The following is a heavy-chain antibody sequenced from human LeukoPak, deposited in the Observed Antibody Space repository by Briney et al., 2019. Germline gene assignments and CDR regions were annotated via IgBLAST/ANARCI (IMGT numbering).Heavy chain of an antibody. V-gene: IGHV4-61*02. CDR1: GGSISTSNYY. CDR2: IYTSGST. J-gene: IGHJ6*03. D-gene: IGHD6-13*01. CDR3: ARDAGYSSSWSRPYYYYYMDV. Sequence: SETLSLTCTVSGGSISTSNYYWGWIRQPAGKGLEWIGRIYTSGSTNYNPSLKSRVTMSVDTSKNQFSLKLSSVTAADTAVYYCARDAGYSSSWSRPYYYYYMDVWGKGTTVTISS.